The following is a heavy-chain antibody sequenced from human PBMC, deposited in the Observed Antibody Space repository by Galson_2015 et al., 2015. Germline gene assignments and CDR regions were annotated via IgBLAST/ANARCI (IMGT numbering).Heavy chain of an antibody. CDR2: ISSGGSYI. CDR1: GFTFSTYP. V-gene: IGHV3-21*01. CDR3: ARDLAYGMDV. D-gene: IGHD3-16*01. Sequence: SLRLSCAASGFTFSTYPMNWVRQAPGKGLEWVSSISSGGSYIYYVDSVRGRFTISRDNAKNTLYLQMNSLRAEDTAVYYCARDLAYGMDVWGQGTTVTVSS. J-gene: IGHJ6*02.